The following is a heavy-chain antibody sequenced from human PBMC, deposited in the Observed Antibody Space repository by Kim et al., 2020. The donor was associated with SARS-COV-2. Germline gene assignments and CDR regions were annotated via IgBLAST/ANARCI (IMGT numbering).Heavy chain of an antibody. CDR3: ARAYYDSWSGPKKNLLDP. V-gene: IGHV7-4-1*02. D-gene: IGHD3-3*01. CDR1: GYTFSYYS. J-gene: IGHJ5*02. CDR2: INTNTGNP. Sequence: ASVKVSCKTSGYTFSYYSMNWVRQAPGQGLEWMGWINTNTGNPTYAHGFTGRLVFSFDTSVSTAYLQISSLKTEDTAVYYCARAYYDSWSGPKKNLLDPWGQGTLVTVSS.